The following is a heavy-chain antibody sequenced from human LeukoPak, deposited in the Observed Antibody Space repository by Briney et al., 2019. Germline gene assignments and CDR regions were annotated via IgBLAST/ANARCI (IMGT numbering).Heavy chain of an antibody. Sequence: GGSLRLSCAASGFIFSSYWMSWVRQAPGKGLEWVANIKQDGSEKYYVDSVKGRFTISRDNAKNSLYLQMNSLRAEDTAVYYCARASTPDCSSTSCPSDYDFWSGSTLRTSAFDIWGQGTMVTVSS. CDR1: GFIFSSYW. V-gene: IGHV3-7*01. J-gene: IGHJ3*02. CDR3: ARASTPDCSSTSCPSDYDFWSGSTLRTSAFDI. CDR2: IKQDGSEK. D-gene: IGHD3-3*01.